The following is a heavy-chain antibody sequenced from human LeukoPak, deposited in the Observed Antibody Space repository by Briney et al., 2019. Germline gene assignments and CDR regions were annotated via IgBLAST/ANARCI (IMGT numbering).Heavy chain of an antibody. CDR2: IYHSGST. CDR1: GGSISSGGYS. CDR3: ARGLTMVRGVLDY. V-gene: IGHV4-30-2*01. D-gene: IGHD3-10*01. Sequence: PSQTLSLTCAVSGGSISSGGYSWSWIRQPPGKGLEWIGYIYHSGSTYYNPSLKSRVTISVDRSKNQFSLKLSSVTAADTAVYYCARGLTMVRGVLDYWGQGTLVTVSS. J-gene: IGHJ4*02.